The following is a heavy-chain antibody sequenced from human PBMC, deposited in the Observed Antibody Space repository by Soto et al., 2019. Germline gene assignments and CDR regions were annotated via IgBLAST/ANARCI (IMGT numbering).Heavy chain of an antibody. D-gene: IGHD3-16*01. Sequence: LGESLKISCSISGYNFTAYWITWVRQMPGRGLEWMGRIAPTDSYTKYSPSFQGHVTISVDRSTTTAYLQWSSLKASDTAMYYCARHRANMIGFDYWGQGNQVTVAS. CDR2: IAPTDSYT. V-gene: IGHV5-10-1*01. J-gene: IGHJ4*02. CDR3: ARHRANMIGFDY. CDR1: GYNFTAYW.